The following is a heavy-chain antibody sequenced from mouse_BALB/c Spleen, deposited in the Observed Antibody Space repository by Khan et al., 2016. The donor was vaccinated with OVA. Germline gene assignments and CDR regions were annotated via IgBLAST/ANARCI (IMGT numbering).Heavy chain of an antibody. J-gene: IGHJ3*01. Sequence: EVMLVESGGDLVKPGGSLKLSCAASGFTFSSYSMSWVRQIPDKRLEWVATMSSGGDYTYYPDSVKGRFTISRDNATKTLYLQMSSLKSEDTAMYYGASHLTGSFAYWGQGTLVTVSA. CDR2: MSSGGDYT. V-gene: IGHV5-6*01. CDR3: ASHLTGSFAY. CDR1: GFTFSSYS.